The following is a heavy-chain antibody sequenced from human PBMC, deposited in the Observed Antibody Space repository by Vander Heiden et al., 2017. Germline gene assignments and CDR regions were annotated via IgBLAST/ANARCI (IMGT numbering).Heavy chain of an antibody. Sequence: QVQLVESGGGVVQPGRSLRLSCAASGFPFSSYGMHWVRQAPGKGLEWVAVIWYDGSNKYYADSVKGRFTISRDNSKNTLYLQMNSLRAEDTAVYYCARVGYSSSGRGYFDYWGQGTLVTVSS. CDR1: GFPFSSYG. CDR2: IWYDGSNK. D-gene: IGHD6-6*01. V-gene: IGHV3-33*01. J-gene: IGHJ4*02. CDR3: ARVGYSSSGRGYFDY.